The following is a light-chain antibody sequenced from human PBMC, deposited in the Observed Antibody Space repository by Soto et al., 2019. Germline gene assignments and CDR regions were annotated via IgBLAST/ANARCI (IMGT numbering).Light chain of an antibody. CDR2: DNN. V-gene: IGLV1-51*01. J-gene: IGLJ1*01. CDR3: GRWDSSLSAYV. Sequence: QSVLTQPPSVSAAPGQKVTISCSGSSSNIGNNYVSWYQQLPGTAPKLLIYDNNNLPSGIPDRFSVSKSGTSATLGITGLKTGEEADDYCGRWDSSLSAYVFGTGTKLTVL. CDR1: SSNIGNNY.